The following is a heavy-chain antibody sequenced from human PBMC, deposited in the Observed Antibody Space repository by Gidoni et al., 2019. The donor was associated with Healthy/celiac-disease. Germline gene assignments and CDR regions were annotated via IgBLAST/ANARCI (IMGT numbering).Heavy chain of an antibody. CDR3: ARGRRDIVVVVAANWFDP. CDR1: GGSFSGYY. J-gene: IGHJ5*02. CDR2: INHSGST. Sequence: QVQLLQWGAGLLKPSETLSLTCAVYGGSFSGYYWSWIRQPPGKGLEWIGEINHSGSTNYNPSLKSRVTISVDTSKNQFSLKLSSVTAADTAVYYCARGRRDIVVVVAANWFDPWGQGTLVTVSS. V-gene: IGHV4-34*01. D-gene: IGHD2-15*01.